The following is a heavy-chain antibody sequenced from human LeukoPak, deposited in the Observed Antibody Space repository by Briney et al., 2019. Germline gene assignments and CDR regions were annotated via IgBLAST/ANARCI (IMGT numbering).Heavy chain of an antibody. Sequence: AGGSLRLSCAASGFNFSTYDMHWVRQVTGKGLEWVSAIGIGGATYYAGSVKGRFTISRENAKNSLYLQMNSLRAGDTAVYYCARDSGEGSHGFDAIDIWGQGTMVTVSS. CDR2: IGIGGAT. CDR3: ARDSGEGSHGFDAIDI. D-gene: IGHD6-25*01. V-gene: IGHV3-13*04. J-gene: IGHJ3*02. CDR1: GFNFSTYD.